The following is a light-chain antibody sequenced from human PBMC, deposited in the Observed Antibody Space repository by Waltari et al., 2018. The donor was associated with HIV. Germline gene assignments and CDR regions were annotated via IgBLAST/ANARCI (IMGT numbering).Light chain of an antibody. Sequence: EIVLTQSPGTLSLSHGERATLSCRASQSVSSSYLAWYQQKPGQAPRLLIYGASSRATGIPDRFSGSGSGTDFTLTISRLEPEDFAVYYCQQYGNAPDSFGQGTKLEIK. J-gene: IGKJ2*03. CDR1: QSVSSSY. V-gene: IGKV3-20*01. CDR3: QQYGNAPDS. CDR2: GAS.